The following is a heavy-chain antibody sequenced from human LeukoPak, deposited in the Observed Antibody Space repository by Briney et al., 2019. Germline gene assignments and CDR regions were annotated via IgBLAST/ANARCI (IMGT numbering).Heavy chain of an antibody. CDR2: IYDSGST. CDR3: ARRDDSSGYHKIFDY. D-gene: IGHD3-22*01. J-gene: IGHJ4*02. V-gene: IGHV4-4*07. CDR1: GGSTNTDY. Sequence: SETLSLTCTVSGGSTNTDYWSWIRQPAGKGLEWLGRIYDSGSTDYNPSLIGRVTISIDTSKNQFYLKLSSLTAADTAVYYCARRDDSSGYHKIFDYWGPGTLVTVSS.